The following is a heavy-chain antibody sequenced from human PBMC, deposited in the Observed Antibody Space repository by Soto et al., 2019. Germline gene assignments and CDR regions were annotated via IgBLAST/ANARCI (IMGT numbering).Heavy chain of an antibody. CDR1: GFTFSSYA. Sequence: QVQLVESGGGVVQPGRSLRLSCAASGFTFSSYAMHWVRQAPGKGLEWVAVISYDGSNKYYADSVKGRFNISRDNSKNTLYLQINSLRAEDTAVYYCARKQVVTADPFDYWGQGTLVTVSS. CDR2: ISYDGSNK. J-gene: IGHJ4*02. CDR3: ARKQVVTADPFDY. D-gene: IGHD2-21*02. V-gene: IGHV3-30-3*01.